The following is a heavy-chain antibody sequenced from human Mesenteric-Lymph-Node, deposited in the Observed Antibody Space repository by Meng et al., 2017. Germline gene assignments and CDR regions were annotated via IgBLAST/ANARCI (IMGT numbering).Heavy chain of an antibody. J-gene: IGHJ4*02. D-gene: IGHD3-22*01. Sequence: GGSLRLSCAASGFTFSTYWMTWVRPAPGKGLEWVANIKQDVNETYYVDSVKGRFTISRDNAKNSVYLQMNNLRAEDTAVYVWARVMLGVLYHSDSPRVLFDSWGQGTLVTVSS. CDR2: IKQDVNET. CDR3: ARVMLGVLYHSDSPRVLFDS. CDR1: GFTFSTYW. V-gene: IGHV3-7*01.